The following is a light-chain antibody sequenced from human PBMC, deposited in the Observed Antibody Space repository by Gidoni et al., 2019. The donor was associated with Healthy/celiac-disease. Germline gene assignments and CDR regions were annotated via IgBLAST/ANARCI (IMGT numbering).Light chain of an antibody. V-gene: IGLV2-11*01. CDR3: CSYAGSYTWV. J-gene: IGLJ3*02. CDR2: DVS. CDR1: SIDVGGYNY. Sequence: QSALPQPRSVSGSPGQPVTISCTGTSIDVGGYNYVSWYQQHPGNAPKLMIYDVSKRPSGVPDRFAGSKSGNTASLTISGLQAEDEADYYCCSYAGSYTWVFGGGTKLTVL.